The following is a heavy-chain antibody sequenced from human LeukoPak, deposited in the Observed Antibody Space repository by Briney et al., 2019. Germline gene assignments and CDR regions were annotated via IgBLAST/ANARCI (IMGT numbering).Heavy chain of an antibody. CDR3: AREGVGYPYDYYYYMDV. Sequence: PSETLSLTCTVSGGSISSYYWSWIRQPPGKGLEWIGYIYYSGSTNYNPSLKSRVTISVDTSKNQFSLKLSSVTAADTAVYYCAREGVGYPYDYYYYMDVWGKETTVTVSS. CDR1: GGSISSYY. CDR2: IYYSGST. J-gene: IGHJ6*03. V-gene: IGHV4-59*01. D-gene: IGHD5-18*01.